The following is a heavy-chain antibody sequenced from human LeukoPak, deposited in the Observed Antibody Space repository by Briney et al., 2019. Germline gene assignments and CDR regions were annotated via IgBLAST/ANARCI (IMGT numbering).Heavy chain of an antibody. D-gene: IGHD2-15*01. V-gene: IGHV3-23*01. CDR2: ISGVGGST. CDR1: GFTFSSYA. CDR3: AKAHGPYCSGGRCYCNY. Sequence: PGGSLRLSCAASGFTFSSYAMSWVRQAPGRGREGGSVISGVGGSTYYADSLKGRLTISRDNSKNTRYRQMNSLRAEDTAVYYCAKAHGPYCSGGRCYCNYWGQGTLVTVSS. J-gene: IGHJ4*02.